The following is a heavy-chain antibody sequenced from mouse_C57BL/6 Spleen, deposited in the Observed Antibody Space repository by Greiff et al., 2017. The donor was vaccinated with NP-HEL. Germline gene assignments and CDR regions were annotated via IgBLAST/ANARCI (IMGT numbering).Heavy chain of an antibody. J-gene: IGHJ2*01. D-gene: IGHD1-1*01. CDR3: AIITTGFDY. Sequence: QVQLKQPGAELVMPGASVKLSCKASGYTFTSYWMHWVKQRPGQGLEWIGEIDPSDSYTNYNQKFKGKSTLTVDKSSSTAYMQLSSLTSEDSAVYYCAIITTGFDYWGQGTTLTVSS. V-gene: IGHV1-69*01. CDR2: IDPSDSYT. CDR1: GYTFTSYW.